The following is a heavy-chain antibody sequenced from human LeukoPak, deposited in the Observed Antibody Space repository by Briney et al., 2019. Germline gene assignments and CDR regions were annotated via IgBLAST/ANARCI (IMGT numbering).Heavy chain of an antibody. CDR3: ARKRSDYGDSDYFDS. J-gene: IGHJ4*02. Sequence: SETLSLTCSVSGGSIRSYYWSWIRQPPGKGLEWIGYIYHSGSTNYNPSLKSRVTISVDTSKNQFSLKLSSLTAADTAVYYCARKRSDYGDSDYFDSWGQGTLVSVSS. D-gene: IGHD4-17*01. V-gene: IGHV4-59*01. CDR1: GGSIRSYY. CDR2: IYHSGST.